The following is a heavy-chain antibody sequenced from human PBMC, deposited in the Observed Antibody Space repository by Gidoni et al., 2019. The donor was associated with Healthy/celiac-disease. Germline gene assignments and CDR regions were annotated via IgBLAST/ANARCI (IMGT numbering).Heavy chain of an antibody. CDR2: ISSSSSYI. V-gene: IGHV3-21*01. CDR3: ARGLKLELHYYYGMDV. J-gene: IGHJ6*02. D-gene: IGHD1-7*01. Sequence: EVQLVESGGGLVKPGGPLRLSCAASGFTFSSYSINWGRLAHGKGLEWVSSISSSSSYIYYADSVKGRFTISRDNAKNSLYLQMNSLRAEDTAVYYCARGLKLELHYYYGMDVWGQGTTVTVSS. CDR1: GFTFSSYS.